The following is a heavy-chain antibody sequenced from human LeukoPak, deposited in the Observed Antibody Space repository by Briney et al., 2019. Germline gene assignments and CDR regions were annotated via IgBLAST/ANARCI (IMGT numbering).Heavy chain of an antibody. CDR2: IYYTGGT. CDR3: ASGDYGGNRY. Sequence: PSETLSLTCSVSGGSITTSSYYWGWIRQPPEKGLEWIGSIYYTGGTYYSPSLKSRVTISVDTSKNQFSLKLSSVTAADTAVYYCASGDYGGNRYWGQGTLVTVSS. CDR1: GGSITTSSYY. V-gene: IGHV4-39*01. D-gene: IGHD4-23*01. J-gene: IGHJ4*02.